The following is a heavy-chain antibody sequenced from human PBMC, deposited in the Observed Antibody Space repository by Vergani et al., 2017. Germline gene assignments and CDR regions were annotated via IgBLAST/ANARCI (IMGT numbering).Heavy chain of an antibody. CDR2: IWHDGSNK. CDR3: AVEQPPSLTAAFDI. Sequence: QVQLVESGGGVVQPGRSLRLSCAASGFTFSDYGMHWVRQAPGKGLGWVAIIWHDGSNKYYADSVKGRFTISRDNSKNTLYLQMNSLRAEDTAVYYCAVEQPPSLTAAFDIWGQGTMVTVSS. CDR1: GFTFSDYG. J-gene: IGHJ3*02. D-gene: IGHD1/OR15-1a*01. V-gene: IGHV3-33*01.